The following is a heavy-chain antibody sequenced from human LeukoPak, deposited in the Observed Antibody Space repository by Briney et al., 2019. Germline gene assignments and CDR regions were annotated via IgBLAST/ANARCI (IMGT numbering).Heavy chain of an antibody. CDR1: GGSFSGYY. CDR3: ARTLGGSPFDY. J-gene: IGHJ4*02. V-gene: IGHV4-34*01. CDR2: INHSGST. D-gene: IGHD5-12*01. Sequence: SETLSLTCAVYGGSFSGYYWSWIRQPPGKGLEWIGEINHSGSTDYNPSLKSRVTISVDTSKNQFSLKLSSVTAADTAVYYCARTLGGSPFDYWGQGTLSPSPQ.